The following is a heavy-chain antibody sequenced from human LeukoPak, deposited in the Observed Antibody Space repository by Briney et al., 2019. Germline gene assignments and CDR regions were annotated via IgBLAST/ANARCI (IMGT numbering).Heavy chain of an antibody. V-gene: IGHV1-18*01. CDR1: GYTFTSYG. CDR2: ISAYNGNT. Sequence: ASVTVSCTASGYTFTSYGISWVRQAPGQGLEWMGWISAYNGNTNYAQKLQGRVTMTTDTSTSTAYMELRSLRSDDTAVYYCARDGSPYLDIVVVPAAIDWGQGTLVTVSS. J-gene: IGHJ4*02. CDR3: ARDGSPYLDIVVVPAAID. D-gene: IGHD2-2*01.